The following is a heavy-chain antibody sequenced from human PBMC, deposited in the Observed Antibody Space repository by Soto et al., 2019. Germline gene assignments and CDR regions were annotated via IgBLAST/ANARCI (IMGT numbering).Heavy chain of an antibody. D-gene: IGHD6-19*01. V-gene: IGHV2-5*01. CDR2: IYWNDDK. J-gene: IGHJ3*02. CDR1: GFSLSTSGVG. CDR3: AHSGGKGSSGWYTRLNGNAFDI. Sequence: SGPTLVKPTQTLTLTCTFSGFSLSTSGVGVGWIRQPPGKALEWLALIYWNDDKRYSPSLKSRLTITKDTSKNQVVLTMTNMDPVDTATYYCAHSGGKGSSGWYTRLNGNAFDIWGQGTMVTVSS.